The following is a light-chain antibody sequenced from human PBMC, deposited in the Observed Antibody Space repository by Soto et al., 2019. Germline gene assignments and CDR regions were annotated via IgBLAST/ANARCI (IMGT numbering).Light chain of an antibody. CDR1: QSISSY. Sequence: EVVLTQSPYTLSLPPGERATLSCRASQSISSYLAWYQQKPGQAPRLLIYDASSRATGIPASFSGGGSGTDFTLTISSLEPEDFAAYYCQQRSNWHPITFGQGTRLEIK. CDR2: DAS. V-gene: IGKV3-11*01. CDR3: QQRSNWHPIT. J-gene: IGKJ5*01.